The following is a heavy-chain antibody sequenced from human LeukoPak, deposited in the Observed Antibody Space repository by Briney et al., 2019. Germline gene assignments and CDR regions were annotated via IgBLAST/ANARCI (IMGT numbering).Heavy chain of an antibody. CDR2: ISYRGDST. Sequence: GGSLRLSCAASGFTFSSYAMNWVRQAPGKGLEWVSGISYRGDSTYYADSVKGRFTISRDNSKSTLYLQMNSLRAEDTAVYYCAKGFVSAYDYWGQGTLVTVSS. J-gene: IGHJ4*02. V-gene: IGHV3-23*01. D-gene: IGHD2-21*01. CDR1: GFTFSSYA. CDR3: AKGFVSAYDY.